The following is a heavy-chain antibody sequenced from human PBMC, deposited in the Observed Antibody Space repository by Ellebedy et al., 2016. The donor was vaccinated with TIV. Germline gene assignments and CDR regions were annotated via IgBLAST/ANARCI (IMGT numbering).Heavy chain of an antibody. Sequence: GESLKISCAASGFTFSNYNMNWVRQAPGKGLEWVSSMSGSSSFLYYADSVKGLFTISRDNAKNSLYLQMNSLRAEDTTVYYCVVVVDSTTRWGQGPLVTVSS. J-gene: IGHJ4*02. CDR3: VVVVDSTTR. D-gene: IGHD2-15*01. CDR1: GFTFSNYN. CDR2: MSGSSSFL. V-gene: IGHV3-21*01.